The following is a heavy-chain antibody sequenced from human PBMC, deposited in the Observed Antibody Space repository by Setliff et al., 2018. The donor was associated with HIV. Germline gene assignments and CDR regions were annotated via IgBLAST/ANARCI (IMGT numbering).Heavy chain of an antibody. J-gene: IGHJ5*02. CDR1: GYTFTGHY. Sequence: SVKVSCKASGYTFTGHYIHWVRQAPGQGLEWMGGIILVSGRPNYAQTFQGRITIIADASTSTLYMELRSLRFDDTAMYYCASSNWQLVADHWGQGTPVTVSS. V-gene: IGHV1-69*13. D-gene: IGHD6-13*01. CDR3: ASSNWQLVADH. CDR2: IILVSGRP.